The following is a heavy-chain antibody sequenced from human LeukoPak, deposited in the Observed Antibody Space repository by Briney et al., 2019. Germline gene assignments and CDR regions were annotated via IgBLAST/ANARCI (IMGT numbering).Heavy chain of an antibody. D-gene: IGHD4-11*01. CDR3: ARQGPLTTAVTTRTNPFDY. V-gene: IGHV4-59*08. J-gene: IGHJ4*02. CDR1: GGSISSSY. Sequence: SGTLSLTCTVSGGSISSSYWSWIRQPPGKGLEWIGYTLDSGNTNYNASLKSRVTISVDMSKNQFSLKLNSVTAADTAVYYCARQGPLTTAVTTRTNPFDYWGQGTLVTVSS. CDR2: TLDSGNT.